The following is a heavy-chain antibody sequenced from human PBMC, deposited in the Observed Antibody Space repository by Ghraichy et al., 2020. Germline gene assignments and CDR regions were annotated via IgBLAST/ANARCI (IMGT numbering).Heavy chain of an antibody. Sequence: LETLSLTCAVYNGPFDSYYWSWIRQPPGKGLEWIGEINHSGSTNYNPSLKSRVTISVDRSKNQFSLRLSSVTAADTAVYYCARGRKSSQQLVPLPFDYWGQGTLVTVSS. V-gene: IGHV4-34*01. CDR3: ARGRKSSQQLVPLPFDY. D-gene: IGHD6-13*01. CDR2: INHSGST. CDR1: NGPFDSYY. J-gene: IGHJ4*02.